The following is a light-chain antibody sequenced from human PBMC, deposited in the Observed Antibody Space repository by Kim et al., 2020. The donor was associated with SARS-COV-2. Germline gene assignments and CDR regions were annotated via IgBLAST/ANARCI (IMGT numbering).Light chain of an antibody. CDR1: QSISSY. J-gene: IGKJ4*01. V-gene: IGKV1-39*01. CDR2: AAS. CDR3: QQSYTLT. Sequence: DIQMTQSPSSLSASVGDRVTITCRASQSISSYLNWYQQKPGKAPKPLIYAASSLQSGVPSRFSGSGSGADFTLTISSLQPEDFATYYCQQSYTLTFGGGTKVDIK.